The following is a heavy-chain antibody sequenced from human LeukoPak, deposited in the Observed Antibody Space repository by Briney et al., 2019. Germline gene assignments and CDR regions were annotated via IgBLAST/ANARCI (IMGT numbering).Heavy chain of an antibody. CDR1: GGSISSSSYY. V-gene: IGHV4-39*01. D-gene: IGHD5-24*01. CDR2: IFYNGDT. Sequence: RPSETLSLTCTVSGGSISSSSYYWGWIRQPPGKGLEWIGNIFYNGDTYYNPSLKSRVSISVDTSKNQFSLKLNSVTAADTAIYYCARADREDAYNHRIDYWGQGTLVTVSS. CDR3: ARADREDAYNHRIDY. J-gene: IGHJ4*02.